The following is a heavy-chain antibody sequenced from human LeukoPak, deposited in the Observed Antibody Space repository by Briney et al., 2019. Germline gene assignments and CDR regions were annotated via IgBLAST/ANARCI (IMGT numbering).Heavy chain of an antibody. Sequence: GGSLRLSCAASGFTFSSYAMHWVRQAPGKGLEWVAVISYDGSNKYYADSVKGRFTISRDNSKNTLYLQMNSLRAEDTAVYYCAREENAFDIWGQGTMVTVSS. D-gene: IGHD5-24*01. J-gene: IGHJ3*02. CDR2: ISYDGSNK. CDR3: AREENAFDI. V-gene: IGHV3-30-3*01. CDR1: GFTFSSYA.